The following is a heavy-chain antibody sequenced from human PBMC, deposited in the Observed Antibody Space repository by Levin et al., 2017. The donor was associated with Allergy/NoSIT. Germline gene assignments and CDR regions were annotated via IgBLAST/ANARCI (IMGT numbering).Heavy chain of an antibody. V-gene: IGHV4-59*01. CDR2: VYNSGSTGTT. D-gene: IGHD3-10*01. CDR3: ARDRVVKASTRSSHEKYYYYGMDV. J-gene: IGHJ6*02. CDR1: GGSISSYH. Sequence: SETLSLTCTVSGGSISSYHWSWIRRPPGKGLEWIGYVYNSGSTGTTNYNPSLKSRVTISLDTSRHQVSLKLRSVTAADAAVYYCARDRVVKASTRSSHEKYYYYGMDVWGQGTTVTVSS.